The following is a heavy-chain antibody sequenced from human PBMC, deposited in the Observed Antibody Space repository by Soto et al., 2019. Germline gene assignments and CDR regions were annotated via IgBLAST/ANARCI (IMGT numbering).Heavy chain of an antibody. Sequence: GGSLRLSCAASGFTFSSYSMNWVRQAPGKGLEWVSSISSSSSYIYYADSVKGRFTISRDNAKNSLYLQMNSLRAEDTAVYYCARGGYCSGGSCYVAKNWYFDLWGRGTLVTVSS. D-gene: IGHD2-15*01. J-gene: IGHJ2*01. CDR2: ISSSSSYI. V-gene: IGHV3-21*01. CDR3: ARGGYCSGGSCYVAKNWYFDL. CDR1: GFTFSSYS.